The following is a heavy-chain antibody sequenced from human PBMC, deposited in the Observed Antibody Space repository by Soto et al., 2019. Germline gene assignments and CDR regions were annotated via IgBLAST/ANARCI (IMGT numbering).Heavy chain of an antibody. Sequence: EVQLVESGGGLVQPGGSLRVSCSASGFTFNKYAMHWVRQAPGTGLEFVSGISATGSSTFNADSVRGRFSIARDHSRETLFIPMSSPKAQHTAVYYSVKGGRGEYCYYYNGGDAWRQGTTVTVPS. J-gene: IGHJ6*02. CDR1: GFTFNKYA. CDR3: VKGGRGEYCYYYNGGDA. V-gene: IGHV3-64D*06. CDR2: ISATGSST. D-gene: IGHD3-16*01.